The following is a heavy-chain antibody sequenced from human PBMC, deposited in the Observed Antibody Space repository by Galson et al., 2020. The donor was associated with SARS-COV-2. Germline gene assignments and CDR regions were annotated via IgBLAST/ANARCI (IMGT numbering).Heavy chain of an antibody. CDR3: ARDPQIRIAVAGMVDY. Sequence: GGSLRLSCAASGFTFSSYWMSWVRQAPGKGLEWVANIKQDGSEKYYVDSVKGRFTISRDNAKNSLYLQMNSLRAEDTAVYYCARDPQIRIAVAGMVDYWGQGTLVTVSS. CDR2: IKQDGSEK. CDR1: GFTFSSYW. D-gene: IGHD6-19*01. J-gene: IGHJ4*02. V-gene: IGHV3-7*01.